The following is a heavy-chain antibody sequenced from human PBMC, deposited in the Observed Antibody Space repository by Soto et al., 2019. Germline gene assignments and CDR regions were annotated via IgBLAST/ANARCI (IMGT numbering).Heavy chain of an antibody. CDR2: IIPISGTA. CDR3: ARSQGSSTSLEIYYYYYYGMDV. D-gene: IGHD2-2*01. CDR1: GGTFSRYA. Sequence: QVQLVQSGAEVKKPGSSVKVSCKASGGTFSRYAISWVRQAPGQELEWMGGIIPISGTANYAQKFQGRVTITADESTSTAYMELSSLRSEDTAVYYCARSQGSSTSLEIYYYYYYGMDVWGQGTTVTVSS. J-gene: IGHJ6*02. V-gene: IGHV1-69*01.